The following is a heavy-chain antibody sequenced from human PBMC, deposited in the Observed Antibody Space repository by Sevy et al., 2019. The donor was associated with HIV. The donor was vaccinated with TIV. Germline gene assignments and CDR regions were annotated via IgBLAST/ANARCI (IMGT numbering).Heavy chain of an antibody. CDR2: INPTSGGT. Sequence: ASVKVSCKTSGYRFSGYNMHWVRQAPGQGLEWMGRINPTSGGTKFAEMFQGRVTMTRDMSISTAYMELSSLRSDDTAVYYSVRVPAAAGTRGYFDYWGQDTLVTVSS. V-gene: IGHV1-2*06. J-gene: IGHJ4*02. D-gene: IGHD6-13*01. CDR1: GYRFSGYN. CDR3: VRVPAAAGTRGYFDY.